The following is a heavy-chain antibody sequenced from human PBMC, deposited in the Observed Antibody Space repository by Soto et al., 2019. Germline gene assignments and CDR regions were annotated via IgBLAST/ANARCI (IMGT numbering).Heavy chain of an antibody. J-gene: IGHJ5*02. CDR1: GGTFRTYT. CDR3: ARSIQDDICVAVPNDISFDP. D-gene: IGHD3-9*01. CDR2: IIPILDVA. V-gene: IGHV1-69*02. Sequence: QVQLVQSGAEVKRPGSSVKVSCQTSGGTFRTYTINWVRQAPGQGLEWMGRIIPILDVANYARKFQGRVTMTADRSPSTAHMELRSRRGEDTAVYYAARSIQDDICVAVPNDISFDPWGEGTLGSVS.